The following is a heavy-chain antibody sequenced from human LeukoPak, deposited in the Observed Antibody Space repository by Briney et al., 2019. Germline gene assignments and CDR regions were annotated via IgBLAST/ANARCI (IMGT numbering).Heavy chain of an antibody. V-gene: IGHV1-69*06. D-gene: IGHD1-7*01. CDR2: IIPIFGTA. Sequence: ASVKVSCKASGGTFSSYAISWVRQAPGQGLEWMGGIIPIFGTANYAQKFQGRVTIIADKSTSTAYMELSSLRSEDTAVYYCARAPPYNWNYAMEYWGQGTLVTVSS. CDR1: GGTFSSYA. J-gene: IGHJ4*02. CDR3: ARAPPYNWNYAMEY.